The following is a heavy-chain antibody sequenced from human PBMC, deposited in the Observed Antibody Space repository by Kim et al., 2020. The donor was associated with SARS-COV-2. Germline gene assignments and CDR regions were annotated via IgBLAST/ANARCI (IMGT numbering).Heavy chain of an antibody. CDR3: ARDLPVAGTQGFDY. V-gene: IGHV3-30*01. Sequence: ADSVKGRFTISRDNSKNTLYLQMNSLRAEDTAVYYCARDLPVAGTQGFDYWGQGTLVTVSS. D-gene: IGHD6-19*01. J-gene: IGHJ4*02.